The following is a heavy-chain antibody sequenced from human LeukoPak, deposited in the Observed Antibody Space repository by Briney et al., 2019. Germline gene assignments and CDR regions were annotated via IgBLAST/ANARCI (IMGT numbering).Heavy chain of an antibody. Sequence: PGGSLRLSCAASGFTFSTYWMHWVRQAPGNGLVWVSHIDSDGSSATYGDSAKGRFTISRDNAKNTLYLQMNSLRAEDTAVYYCARVAHNWNVLDYWGQGTLVTVSS. J-gene: IGHJ4*02. D-gene: IGHD1-1*01. CDR2: IDSDGSSA. CDR3: ARVAHNWNVLDY. CDR1: GFTFSTYW. V-gene: IGHV3-74*01.